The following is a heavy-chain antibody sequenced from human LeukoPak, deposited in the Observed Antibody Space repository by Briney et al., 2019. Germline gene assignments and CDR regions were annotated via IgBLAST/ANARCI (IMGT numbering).Heavy chain of an antibody. D-gene: IGHD3-22*01. CDR3: ASSPLRRYYDSSGPLD. CDR1: GGSISSYY. CDR2: IYYSGST. J-gene: IGHJ4*02. V-gene: IGHV4-59*01. Sequence: SETLSLTCTVSGGSISSYYWSWIRQPPGKGLEWIGYIYYSGSTNYNPSLKSRVTISVDTSKNQFSLKLSSVTAADTAVYYCASSPLRRYYDSSGPLDWGQGTLVTVSS.